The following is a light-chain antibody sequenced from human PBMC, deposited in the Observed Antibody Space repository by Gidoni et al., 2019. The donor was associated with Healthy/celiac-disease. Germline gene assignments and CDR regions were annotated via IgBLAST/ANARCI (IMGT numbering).Light chain of an antibody. CDR2: GAS. CDR3: QQYGSSPSLT. CDR1: QSVSSSY. J-gene: IGKJ4*01. V-gene: IGKV3-20*01. Sequence: EIVLTQSPGTLSLSPGERATLSCRASQSVSSSYIAWYQQKPGQAPRLLIYGASSRATGIPDRFSGSWSGTDFTLTISRLEPEDFAVYYCQQYGSSPSLTFGGGTKVEIK.